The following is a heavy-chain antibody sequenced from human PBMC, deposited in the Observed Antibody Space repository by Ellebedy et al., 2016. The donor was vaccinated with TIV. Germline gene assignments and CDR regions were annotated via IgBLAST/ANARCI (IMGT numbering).Heavy chain of an antibody. Sequence: GGSLRLSCAASGFTFSSYSMNWVRQAPGKGLEWVSYISSSSSTIYYADSVKGRFTISRDNSKNTLYLQMNSLRAEDTAVYYCAKGFIVVVPAAMDYWGQGTLVTVSS. V-gene: IGHV3-48*01. J-gene: IGHJ4*02. CDR3: AKGFIVVVPAAMDY. CDR1: GFTFSSYS. D-gene: IGHD2-2*01. CDR2: ISSSSSTI.